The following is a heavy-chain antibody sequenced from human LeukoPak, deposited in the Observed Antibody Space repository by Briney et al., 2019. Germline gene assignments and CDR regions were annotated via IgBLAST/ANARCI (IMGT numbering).Heavy chain of an antibody. CDR1: GYTFTGYY. Sequence: GASVKVSCKASGYTFTGYYLQWVRQAPGQGLEWMGWFNPNSGGTNYAQRFQGRVTMTRDTSISTAYMELSRLTSDDTAVYYCARRGYSSCYAPFDAWGQGTLVTVSS. D-gene: IGHD6-19*01. J-gene: IGHJ4*02. V-gene: IGHV1-2*02. CDR3: ARRGYSSCYAPFDA. CDR2: FNPNSGGT.